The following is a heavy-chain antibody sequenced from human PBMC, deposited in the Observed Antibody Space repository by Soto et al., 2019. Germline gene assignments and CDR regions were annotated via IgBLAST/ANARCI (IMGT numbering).Heavy chain of an antibody. CDR3: AGASASYSTNWFDS. J-gene: IGHJ5*01. CDR2: VNHIGST. D-gene: IGHD5-18*01. Sequence: QVQLQESGPGLVKPSETLSLNCSVSGGSITNFYWSWIRQAPGRGLEWIGYVNHIGSTKYNPSLDILSTISVDTSQHQFSLKMTSVPTADTAVYYCAGASASYSTNWFDSWGQGTLVTVAS. V-gene: IGHV4-59*03. CDR1: GGSITNFY.